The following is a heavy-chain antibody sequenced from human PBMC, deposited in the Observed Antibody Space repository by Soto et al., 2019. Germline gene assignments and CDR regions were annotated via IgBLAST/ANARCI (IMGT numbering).Heavy chain of an antibody. CDR1: GNSISGYY. J-gene: IGHJ4*02. CDR3: ARQAMIRGIPYFDY. V-gene: IGHV4-59*08. Sequence: QVQLQESGPGLVKPSETLSLTCTVSGNSISGYYWSWLRQTPGKGLEWIGYIHYSGTTNYDPSLNSRLTLSVDTSTYKCALNLSSLTAADTAVYYCARQAMIRGIPYFDYWGQGNLVTVSS. CDR2: IHYSGTT. D-gene: IGHD3-10*01.